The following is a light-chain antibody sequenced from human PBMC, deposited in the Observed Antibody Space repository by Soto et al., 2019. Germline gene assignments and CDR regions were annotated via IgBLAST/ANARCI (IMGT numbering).Light chain of an antibody. CDR2: SNN. J-gene: IGLJ2*01. V-gene: IGLV1-44*01. CDR1: SSNIGSNT. Sequence: QSVLTQLPSASGTPGQRVTISCSGSSSNIGSNTVNWYQQLPGTAPKLLIYSNNQRPSGVPDRFSGSKAGTSASLAISGLQSEDEADYYCAAWDASLNGPVFGGGTQLTVL. CDR3: AAWDASLNGPV.